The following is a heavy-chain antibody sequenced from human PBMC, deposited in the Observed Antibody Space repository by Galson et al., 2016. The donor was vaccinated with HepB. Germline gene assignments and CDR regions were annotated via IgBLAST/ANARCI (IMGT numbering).Heavy chain of an antibody. CDR1: GGSITSNNW. Sequence: SETLSLTCAVSGGSITSNNWWNWVRQPPGKGLEWIGEISHNGSTNYNPSLKSRVIMSLDKSKSQFSLELNSVTAADTAVYFCARKYYDVLTAYYRDAKWFNPWGRGTLVTVSS. CDR3: ARKYYDVLTAYYRDAKWFNP. V-gene: IGHV4-4*02. J-gene: IGHJ5*02. CDR2: ISHNGST. D-gene: IGHD3-9*01.